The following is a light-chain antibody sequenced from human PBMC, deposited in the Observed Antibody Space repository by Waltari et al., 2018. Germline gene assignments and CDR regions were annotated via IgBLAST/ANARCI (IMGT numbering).Light chain of an antibody. CDR3: SSYTSSTTGI. J-gene: IGLJ2*01. CDR2: DVS. CDR1: SSDVGGLKY. V-gene: IGLV2-14*01. Sequence: QSALTHPDSVSGSPGQSITIPCTGTSSDVGGLKYVSWYQQHPGKAPKVIIYDVSNRASGVPNRFSGSKSGNSASLTISGLQAEDEADYYCSSYTSSTTGIFGGGTRLTVL.